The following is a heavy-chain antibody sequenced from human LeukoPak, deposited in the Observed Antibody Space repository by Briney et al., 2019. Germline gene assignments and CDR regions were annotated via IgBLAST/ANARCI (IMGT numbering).Heavy chain of an antibody. Sequence: GASVKVSCKASGYTFTGYYMNWVRQAPGQGLEWMGWINPNSGSTNYARRFQGRVTMTRDTSISTAYMELSRLRSDDTAVYYCARDRVLRYFDWTQIDYWGQGTLVTVSS. CDR2: INPNSGST. J-gene: IGHJ4*02. V-gene: IGHV1-2*02. CDR3: ARDRVLRYFDWTQIDY. CDR1: GYTFTGYY. D-gene: IGHD3-9*01.